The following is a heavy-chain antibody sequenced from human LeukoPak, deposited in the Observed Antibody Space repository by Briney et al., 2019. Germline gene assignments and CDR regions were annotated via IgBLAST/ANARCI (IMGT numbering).Heavy chain of an antibody. CDR1: GFTFSSYG. CDR2: IWYDGSNK. CDR3: SREWVGGSWYFDL. Sequence: GGSLRLSCAASGFTFSSYGMHWVRQAPGKGLEWVAVIWYDGSNKYYADSVKGRFTISRDNSKNTLYLQMNSLRAEDTAVYYCSREWVGGSWYFDLWGRGTLVTVSS. J-gene: IGHJ2*01. V-gene: IGHV3-33*01. D-gene: IGHD1-26*01.